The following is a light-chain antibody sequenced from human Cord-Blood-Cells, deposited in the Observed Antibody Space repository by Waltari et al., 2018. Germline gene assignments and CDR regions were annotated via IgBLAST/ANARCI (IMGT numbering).Light chain of an antibody. CDR2: DVS. Sequence: QSALTQPASVSGSPGQSITISCTGTSSDVGGYNYVSWYQQHPGKAPKPLIYDVSKRPSGVSTRVSGSKSGNTSSLTISGLQAEDEADYYCSSYTSSSTWVFGGGTKLTVL. J-gene: IGLJ3*02. V-gene: IGLV2-14*01. CDR1: SSDVGGYNY. CDR3: SSYTSSSTWV.